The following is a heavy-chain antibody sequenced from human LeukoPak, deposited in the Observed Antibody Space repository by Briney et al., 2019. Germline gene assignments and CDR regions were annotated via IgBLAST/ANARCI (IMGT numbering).Heavy chain of an antibody. D-gene: IGHD6-13*01. V-gene: IGHV3-30*18. CDR2: ISYDGSNK. J-gene: IGHJ4*02. CDR3: AKDSDSSSWYGGFAYFDY. CDR1: GFTFNNYA. Sequence: GGSLRLSCAASGFTFNNYAMTWVRQAPGKGLEWVAVISYDGSNKYYADSVKGRFTISRDNSKNTLYLQMNSLRAEDTAVYYCAKDSDSSSWYGGFAYFDYWGQGTLVTVSS.